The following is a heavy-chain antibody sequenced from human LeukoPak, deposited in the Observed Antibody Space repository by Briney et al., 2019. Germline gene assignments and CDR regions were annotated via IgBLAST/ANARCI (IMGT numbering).Heavy chain of an antibody. D-gene: IGHD6-13*01. J-gene: IGHJ4*02. Sequence: GGSLRLSCAASGFTFSDYYMSWIRQAPGKGLEWVSYISSSGSTIYYADSVKGRFTISRDNPKNTLYLQMNSLRAEDTAVYYCAKDRRRTPGIAAAGPSDYWGQGTLVTVSS. CDR3: AKDRRRTPGIAAAGPSDY. CDR2: ISSSGSTI. V-gene: IGHV3-11*04. CDR1: GFTFSDYY.